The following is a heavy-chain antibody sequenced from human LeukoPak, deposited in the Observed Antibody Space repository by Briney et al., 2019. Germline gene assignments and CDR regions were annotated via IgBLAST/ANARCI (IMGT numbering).Heavy chain of an antibody. Sequence: GGSLRLSCAASGFTFRSSAMSWVRQATGKGLEWVSAISGSGGGSHYADSVKGRFTISRDDSRSTLYLQMNSLRAEDTAVYYCAKVYLGNAFDIWGRGTLVTVSS. CDR3: AKVYLGNAFDI. CDR2: ISGSGGGS. J-gene: IGHJ3*02. D-gene: IGHD3-16*01. V-gene: IGHV3-23*01. CDR1: GFTFRSSA.